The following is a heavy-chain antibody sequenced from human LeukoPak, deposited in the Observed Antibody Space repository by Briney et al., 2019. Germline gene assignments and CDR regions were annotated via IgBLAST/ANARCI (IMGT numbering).Heavy chain of an antibody. D-gene: IGHD6-19*01. CDR2: IYYNEAT. CDR1: GGSIGSSNYY. Sequence: PSETLSLTCTVSGGSIGSSNYYWAWIRQPPGKGLEWIGTIYYNEATQYNPSLKSRVTISVDTSKNQFSLKLTPVTAADADIYSWARDLRIPAVADTGDFWGQGTLVTVSS. J-gene: IGHJ4*02. V-gene: IGHV4-39*02. CDR3: ARDLRIPAVADTGDF.